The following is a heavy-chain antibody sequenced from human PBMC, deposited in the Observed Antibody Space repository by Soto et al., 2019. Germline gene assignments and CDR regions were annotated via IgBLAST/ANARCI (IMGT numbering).Heavy chain of an antibody. D-gene: IGHD1-26*01. CDR3: ARVRVGATSPYYFDY. Sequence: VASVKVSCKASGGTFSSYAISWVRQAPGQGLEWMGGIIPIFGTANYAQKFQGRVTITADESTSTAYMELSSLRSEDTAVYYCARVRVGATSPYYFDYWGQGTLVTVSS. CDR2: IIPIFGTA. J-gene: IGHJ4*02. V-gene: IGHV1-69*13. CDR1: GGTFSSYA.